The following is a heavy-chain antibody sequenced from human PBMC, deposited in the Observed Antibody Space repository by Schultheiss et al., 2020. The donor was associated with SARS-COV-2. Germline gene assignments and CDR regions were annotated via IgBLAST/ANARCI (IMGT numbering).Heavy chain of an antibody. CDR2: ISYDGSNK. V-gene: IGHV3-30*18. D-gene: IGHD2-15*01. J-gene: IGHJ4*02. CDR1: GFTFSNYG. CDR3: AKVGRVRSRGGGFDY. Sequence: GESLKISCAASGFTFSNYGMHWVRQAPGKGLEWVAVISYDGSNKYYADSVKGRFTISRDNSKNTLYLQMNSLRAEDTAVYYCAKVGRVRSRGGGFDYWGQGTLVTVSS.